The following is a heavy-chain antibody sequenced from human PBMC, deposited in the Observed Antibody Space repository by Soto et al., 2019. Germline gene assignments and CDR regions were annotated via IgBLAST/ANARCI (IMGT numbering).Heavy chain of an antibody. CDR2: ISAYNGNT. D-gene: IGHD3-10*01. J-gene: IGHJ5*02. CDR3: EIDICWGGVGESNWLDP. Sequence: ASVKVSCKASGYTFTSYGISWVRQAPGQGLEWMGWISAYNGNTNYAQKFQGKVTMTTDTSTSTAYMKLRSMRSDDTDVYFCEIDICWGGVGESNWLDPWGQGTLVTVSS. CDR1: GYTFTSYG. V-gene: IGHV1-18*01.